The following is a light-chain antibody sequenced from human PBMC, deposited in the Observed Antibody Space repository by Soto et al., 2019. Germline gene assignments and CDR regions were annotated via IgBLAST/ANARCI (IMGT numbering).Light chain of an antibody. CDR2: AAS. CDR3: QQSYSTPVT. Sequence: DIPISQPPSSLYASVGARVTITCRASQSISSYLNWYQQKPGKAPKLLIYAASSLQSGVPSRFSGSGSGTDFTLTISSLQPEDFATYYCQQSYSTPVTFGQGTRLEIK. J-gene: IGKJ5*01. V-gene: IGKV1-39*01. CDR1: QSISSY.